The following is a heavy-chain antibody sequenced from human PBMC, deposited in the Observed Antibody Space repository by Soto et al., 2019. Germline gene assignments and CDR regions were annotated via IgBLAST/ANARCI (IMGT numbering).Heavy chain of an antibody. V-gene: IGHV1-69*01. D-gene: IGHD3-22*01. J-gene: IGHJ4*02. CDR1: GGTFSSYA. CDR2: IIPIVGTA. CDR3: AMRELDSCCYYAL. Sequence: QVQLVQSGDEVKQPGSSVKVSCTASGGTFSSYAISWVRQAPGQGLEWMGGIIPIVGTANYAQKFQGRVTISADESTSKVYRKLSSLRSEDTAVYYCAMRELDSCCYYALWGQGTLVTVSS.